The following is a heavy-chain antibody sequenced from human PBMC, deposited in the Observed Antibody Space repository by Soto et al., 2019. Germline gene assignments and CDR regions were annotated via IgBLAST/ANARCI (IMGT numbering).Heavy chain of an antibody. V-gene: IGHV1-69*12. CDR3: ATSDCSGGSCPFDY. CDR2: IIPIFGTA. Sequence: QVQLVQSGAEVKKPGSSVKVSCKASGGAFSSYAISWVRQAPGQGLERMGGIIPIFGTANYAQKFQGRVTITADESTSTAYMELSSLRSEDTAVYYCATSDCSGGSCPFDYWGQGTLVTVSS. J-gene: IGHJ4*02. CDR1: GGAFSSYA. D-gene: IGHD2-15*01.